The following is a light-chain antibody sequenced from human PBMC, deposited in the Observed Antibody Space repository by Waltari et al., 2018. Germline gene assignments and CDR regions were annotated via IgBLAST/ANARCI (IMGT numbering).Light chain of an antibody. CDR3: QQYYSTPRTLT. Sequence: DIVMTQSPDSLAVSLGERATINCKSSQSVLYSSNNKNYLAWYQQKPGQPPKLLIYWASTRESGVPDRFSGSGSGTDFTPTISSLQAEDVAVYYCQQYYSTPRTLTFGGGTKVEIK. V-gene: IGKV4-1*01. CDR1: QSVLYSSNNKNY. J-gene: IGKJ4*01. CDR2: WAS.